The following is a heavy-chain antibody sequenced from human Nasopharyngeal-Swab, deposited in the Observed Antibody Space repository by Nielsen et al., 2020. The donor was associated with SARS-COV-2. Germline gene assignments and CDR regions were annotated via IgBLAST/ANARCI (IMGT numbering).Heavy chain of an antibody. Sequence: WIRQPPGKGLEWVSAISGSGGSTYYADSVKGRFTISRDNSKNTLYLQMNSLRAEDTAVYYCAKAEGSNNYYYYGMDAWGQGTTVTVSS. CDR3: AKAEGSNNYYYYGMDA. D-gene: IGHD6-13*01. CDR2: ISGSGGST. J-gene: IGHJ6*02. V-gene: IGHV3-23*01.